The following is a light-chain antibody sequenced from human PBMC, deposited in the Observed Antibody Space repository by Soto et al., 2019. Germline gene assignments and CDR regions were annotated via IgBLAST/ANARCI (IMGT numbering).Light chain of an antibody. J-gene: IGKJ2*01. CDR3: QQYSSYT. CDR1: QSISSW. CDR2: KAS. V-gene: IGKV1-5*03. Sequence: DIQMTQSPSTLSASVGDRVTITCRASQSISSWLAWYQQKPGKAPKLLIYKASSLESGVPSRFSGSGSGTEFTLTISSLQPDDFATYDCQQYSSYTFGQGTKLELK.